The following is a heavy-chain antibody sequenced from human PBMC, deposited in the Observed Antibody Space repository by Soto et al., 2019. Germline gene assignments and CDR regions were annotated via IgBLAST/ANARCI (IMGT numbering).Heavy chain of an antibody. CDR1: GFTVSSNY. J-gene: IGHJ4*02. Sequence: EVQMVETGGGLIQPGGSLRLSCAASGFTVSSNYMNWVRQAPGKGLEWISAIYSGGSKYYADSVKGRFTISRDNSKNTVHLKINSLRAEDTAVYYCAGGFYGSGWLDHWGQGTLVTVSS. CDR3: AGGFYGSGWLDH. CDR2: IYSGGSK. D-gene: IGHD3-10*01. V-gene: IGHV3-53*02.